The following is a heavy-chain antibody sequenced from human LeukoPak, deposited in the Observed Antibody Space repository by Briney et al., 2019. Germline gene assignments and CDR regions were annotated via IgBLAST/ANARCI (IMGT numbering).Heavy chain of an antibody. CDR2: ISYDGSNK. D-gene: IGHD4/OR15-4a*01. J-gene: IGHJ4*02. CDR1: GFTFSSYA. V-gene: IGHV3-30*04. CDR3: ARENNGYGDFDY. Sequence: GGSLRLSCAASGFTFSSYAMHWVRQAPGKGLEWVAVISYDGSNKYYADSVKGRFTISRDNSKNTLYLQMNSLRAEDTAVYYCARENNGYGDFDYWGQGTLVTVSS.